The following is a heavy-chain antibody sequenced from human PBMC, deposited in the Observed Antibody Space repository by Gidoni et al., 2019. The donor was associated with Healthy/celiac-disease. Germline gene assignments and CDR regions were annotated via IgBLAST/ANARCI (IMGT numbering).Heavy chain of an antibody. CDR2: IYYRGSP. CDR3: ARGLGIVGVRFDP. V-gene: IGHV4-30-4*01. Sequence: QVPLQESGPGLVKPSQTLSLTCTGSGGSISRGDYYWSWIRQPPGKGLEWIGYIYYRGSPYYNPSLKSRVTISVDTSKNQFSLKLSSVTAADTAVYYCARGLGIVGVRFDPWGQGTLVTVSS. D-gene: IGHD1-26*01. J-gene: IGHJ5*02. CDR1: GGSISRGDYY.